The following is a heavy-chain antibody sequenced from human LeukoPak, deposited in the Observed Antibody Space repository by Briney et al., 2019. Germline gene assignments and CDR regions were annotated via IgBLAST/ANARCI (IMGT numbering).Heavy chain of an antibody. D-gene: IGHD2-15*01. CDR1: GFTFSDYY. V-gene: IGHV3-11*01. Sequence: GGSLRLSYAASGFTFSDYYMSWIRQAPGKGLEWVSYISSSGSTIYYADSVKGRFTISRDNAKNSLYLQMNSLRAEDTAVYYCARLVVVAATGGYYMDVWGKGTTVTVSS. CDR3: ARLVVVAATGGYYMDV. CDR2: ISSSGSTI. J-gene: IGHJ6*03.